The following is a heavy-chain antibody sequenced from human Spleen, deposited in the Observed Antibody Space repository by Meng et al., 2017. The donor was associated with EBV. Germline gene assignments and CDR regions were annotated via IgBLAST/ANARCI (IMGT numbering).Heavy chain of an antibody. J-gene: IGHJ4*01. Sequence: QVQVVQVGVEAEKPGAYVTVSCKASGYTFIHHGINWVRQAPGQGLEWMGWVSPYNGYTSYAQNLKGRVTMTTDTSTNTAYMTLRSPRSDDTAVYYCARDRSEMAGSWGGYWGQGSLVTVSS. CDR1: GYTFIHHG. V-gene: IGHV1-18*01. CDR2: VSPYNGYT. CDR3: ARDRSEMAGSWGGY. D-gene: IGHD5-24*01.